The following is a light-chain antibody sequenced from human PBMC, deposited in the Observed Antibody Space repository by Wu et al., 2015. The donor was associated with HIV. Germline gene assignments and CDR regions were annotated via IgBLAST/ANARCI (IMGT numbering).Light chain of an antibody. V-gene: IGKV3-15*01. Sequence: IVMTQSPATLSVSPGERATLSCRASQSVRSNLAWYQQKPGQAPRLLIYGASTRATGIPVRFSGSGSGTEFTLTITSLQSEDFAVYYCQQYNTWWTFGRGTKVEIK. CDR2: GAS. CDR1: QSVRSN. J-gene: IGKJ1*01. CDR3: QQYNTWWT.